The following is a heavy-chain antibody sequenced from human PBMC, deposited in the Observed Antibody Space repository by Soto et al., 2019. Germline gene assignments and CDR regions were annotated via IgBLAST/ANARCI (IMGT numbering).Heavy chain of an antibody. J-gene: IGHJ5*02. CDR2: TYYRSKWYN. D-gene: IGHD1-7*01. Sequence: SQTLSLTCAISGDSVSSTSAAWNLIRQSPSRGLEWLGRTYYRSKWYNDYAVSVKSRISINPDTSKNQFSLQLNSVTPEDTAVYYCARDHELFDEGWFDPWGQGTLVTVSS. V-gene: IGHV6-1*01. CDR3: ARDHELFDEGWFDP. CDR1: GDSVSSTSAA.